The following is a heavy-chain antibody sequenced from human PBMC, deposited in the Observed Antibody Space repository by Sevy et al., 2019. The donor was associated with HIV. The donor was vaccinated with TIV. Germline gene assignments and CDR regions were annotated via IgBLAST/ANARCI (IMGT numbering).Heavy chain of an antibody. V-gene: IGHV3-23*01. CDR3: AREVCTRRHDH. D-gene: IGHD2-8*01. Sequence: GGSLRLSCVASGFNFNIYSMSWVRQAPGKGLEWVSTLSFGCGRINHADSVQGRFTMSRDDSKKTVYLEMNSLRAEYTAVYYCAREVCTRRHDHWGQGTLVTVSS. CDR1: GFNFNIYS. J-gene: IGHJ4*02. CDR2: LSFGCGRI.